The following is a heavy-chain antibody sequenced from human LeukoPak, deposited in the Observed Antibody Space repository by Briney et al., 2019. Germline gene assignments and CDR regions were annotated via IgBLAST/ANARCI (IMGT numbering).Heavy chain of an antibody. CDR3: ARETTMVPGDY. D-gene: IGHD3-10*01. V-gene: IGHV4-59*01. CDR1: GGSISSYY. Sequence: SETLSLTCTVSGGSISSYYWSWTRQPPGKGLEWIGYIYYSGSTNYNPSLKSRVTISVATSKNQFSLKLSSVTAADTAVYYCARETTMVPGDYWGQGTLVTVSS. CDR2: IYYSGST. J-gene: IGHJ4*02.